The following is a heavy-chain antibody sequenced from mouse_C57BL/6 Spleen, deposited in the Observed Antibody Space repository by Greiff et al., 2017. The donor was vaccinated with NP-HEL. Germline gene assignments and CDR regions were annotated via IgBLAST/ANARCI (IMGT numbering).Heavy chain of an antibody. V-gene: IGHV1-59*01. CDR2: IDPSASYT. J-gene: IGHJ4*01. CDR1: GYTFTSYW. Sequence: QVQLQQPGAELVRPGTSVKLSCKASGYTFTSYWLHWVKQRPGPGLAWIGVIDPSASYTTSNQKFKGKATLTVDTSSSTAYMQLSSLTSEDYAVYDCARRGSYDMDDGGKGTSVTGAS. CDR3: ARRGSYDMDD.